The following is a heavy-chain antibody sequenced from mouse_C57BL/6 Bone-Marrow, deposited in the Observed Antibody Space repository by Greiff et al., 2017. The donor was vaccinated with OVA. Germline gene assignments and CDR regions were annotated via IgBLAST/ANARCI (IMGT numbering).Heavy chain of an antibody. CDR2: INPSNGGT. V-gene: IGHV1-53*01. Sequence: QVQLQQPGTELVKPGASVKLSCKASGYTFTSYWMHWVKQRPGQGLEWIGNINPSNGGTNYNEKFKRKATLTADKSTSTAYMQLSSLTSEDSAVYFCLYYGSSRGNFEVWGTGTTVTVSS. CDR1: GYTFTSYW. J-gene: IGHJ1*03. CDR3: LYYGSSRGNFEV. D-gene: IGHD1-1*01.